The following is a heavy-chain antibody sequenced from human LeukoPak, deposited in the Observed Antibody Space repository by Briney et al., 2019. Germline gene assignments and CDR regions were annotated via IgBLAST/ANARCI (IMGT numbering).Heavy chain of an antibody. Sequence: ASVTVSCKASGYTFTSYGISWVRQAPGQGLEWMGWISAYNGNANYAQTLQGRVTMTTDTSTSTAYMELRSLRSDDTAVYYCARVDSSGYYGNYWGQGTLVTVSS. CDR1: GYTFTSYG. CDR2: ISAYNGNA. CDR3: ARVDSSGYYGNY. V-gene: IGHV1-18*01. D-gene: IGHD3-22*01. J-gene: IGHJ4*02.